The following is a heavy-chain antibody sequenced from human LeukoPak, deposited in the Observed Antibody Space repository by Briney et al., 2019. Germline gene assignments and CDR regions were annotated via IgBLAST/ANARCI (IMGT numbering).Heavy chain of an antibody. CDR3: GSARRETLDYYYYYMDV. V-gene: IGHV1-69*13. J-gene: IGHJ6*03. CDR1: GGTFSSYA. D-gene: IGHD4-23*01. Sequence: SVKVSCKASGGTFSSYAISWVRQAPGQGLEWMGGIIPIFGTANYAQKFQGRVTITADESTSTAYMELSSLRSEDTAVYYCGSARRETLDYYYYYMDVWGKGTTVTVSS. CDR2: IIPIFGTA.